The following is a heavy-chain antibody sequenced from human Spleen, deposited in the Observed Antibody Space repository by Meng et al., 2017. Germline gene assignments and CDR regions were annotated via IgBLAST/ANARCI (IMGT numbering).Heavy chain of an antibody. V-gene: IGHV3-30*04. CDR3: ARDHLVYGDYPEYFQH. CDR1: GFTFSSYA. Sequence: GESLKISCAASGFTFSSYAMHWVRQAPGKGLEWVAVISYDGSNKYYADSVKGRFTISRDNSKNTLYLQMNSLRAEDTAVYYCARDHLVYGDYPEYFQHWGQGTLVTVSS. CDR2: ISYDGSNK. J-gene: IGHJ1*01. D-gene: IGHD4-17*01.